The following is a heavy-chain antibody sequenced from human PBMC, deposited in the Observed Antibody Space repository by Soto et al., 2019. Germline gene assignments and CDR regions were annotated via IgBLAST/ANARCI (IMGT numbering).Heavy chain of an antibody. CDR3: AKDKGVFNWATSYFDY. V-gene: IGHV3-30*18. J-gene: IGHJ4*02. D-gene: IGHD1-1*01. CDR2: TSYDGNNE. Sequence: QVQLVESGGGVVQPGRSLRLSCAASGFTFSNYAMHWVRQAPGKGLEWVALTSYDGNNEYYTDSVKGRFTISRDNSKKTLFLQMNSPRPEDTAVYYCAKDKGVFNWATSYFDYWGQGALVTVSS. CDR1: GFTFSNYA.